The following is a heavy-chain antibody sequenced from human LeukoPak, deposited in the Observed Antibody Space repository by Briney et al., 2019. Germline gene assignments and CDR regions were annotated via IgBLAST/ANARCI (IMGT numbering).Heavy chain of an antibody. D-gene: IGHD3-10*02. CDR2: ISSSSSTI. J-gene: IGHJ6*04. V-gene: IGHV3-48*04. CDR1: GFTFSSYS. Sequence: GGSLRLSCAASGFTFSSYSMNWVRQAPGKGLERVSYISSSSSTIYYADSVKGRVTISRDNANNSLYLQMNSLRAEDTAVYYCAELGITMIGGVWGKGTTVTISS. CDR3: AELGITMIGGV.